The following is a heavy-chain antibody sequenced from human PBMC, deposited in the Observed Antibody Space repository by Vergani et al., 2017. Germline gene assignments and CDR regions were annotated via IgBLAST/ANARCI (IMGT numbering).Heavy chain of an antibody. CDR2: IYYSGST. D-gene: IGHD2-2*01. J-gene: IGHJ4*02. V-gene: IGHV4-31*03. CDR1: GGSISSSSYY. Sequence: QLQLQESGPGLVKPSETLSLTCTVSGGSISSSSYYWSWIRQHPGKGLEWIGYIYYSGSTYYNPSLKSRVTISVDTSKNQFSLKLSSVTAADTAVYYCARALGYCSSTSCYHIRYFDYWGQGTLVTVSS. CDR3: ARALGYCSSTSCYHIRYFDY.